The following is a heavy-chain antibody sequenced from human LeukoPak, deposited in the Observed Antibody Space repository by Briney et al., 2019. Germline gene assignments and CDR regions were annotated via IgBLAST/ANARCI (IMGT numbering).Heavy chain of an antibody. D-gene: IGHD3-10*01. Sequence: PSGTLSLTCAVSGGSISSSNWWSWVRQPPGKGLEWIGEIYHSGSTNYNPSLKSRVTISIDTSKNQFSLKLSSVTAADTAVYYCARTSGYFFDYWGQGTLVTVSS. CDR1: GGSISSSNW. CDR3: ARTSGYFFDY. CDR2: IYHSGST. V-gene: IGHV4-4*02. J-gene: IGHJ4*02.